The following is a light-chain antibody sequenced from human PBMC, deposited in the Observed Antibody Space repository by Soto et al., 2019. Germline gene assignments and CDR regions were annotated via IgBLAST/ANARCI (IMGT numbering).Light chain of an antibody. CDR1: QSISSW. V-gene: IGKV1-5*03. CDR2: KAS. Sequence: DIQMTQSPSTLSASVGDRVTITCRASQSISSWLAWYQQKPGKAPKLLIYKASSLESGVPSRFSGSGSGTEFTLTISSLQPDDFPTYYCQQIGAFGQGTKVEIK. J-gene: IGKJ1*01. CDR3: QQIGA.